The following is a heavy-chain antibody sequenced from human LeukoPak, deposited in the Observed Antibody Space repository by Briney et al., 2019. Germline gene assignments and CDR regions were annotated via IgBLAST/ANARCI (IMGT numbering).Heavy chain of an antibody. CDR2: IIPIFGTA. D-gene: IGHD4-23*01. J-gene: IGHJ6*03. Sequence: SVTVSCKASGGTLRNYAISWVRQAPGQGLEGMGGIIPIFGTANYAQKFQGRVTITTDESTSTAYMELSSLRSEDTAVYYCAREIVSGGNQVGIYYYYMDVWGKGTTVTVSS. V-gene: IGHV1-69*05. CDR1: GGTLRNYA. CDR3: AREIVSGGNQVGIYYYYMDV.